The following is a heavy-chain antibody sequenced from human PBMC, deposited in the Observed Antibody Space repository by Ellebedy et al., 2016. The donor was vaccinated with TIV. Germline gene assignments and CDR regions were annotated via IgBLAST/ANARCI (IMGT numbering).Heavy chain of an antibody. Sequence: GGSLRLSXAASGFTFSSYWMHWVRQAPGKGLVLVSRIKNDGSSTNYADSVKGRFTISRDNAKNSLYLQMNSLRDEDTAVYYCARAQQMVNHDPFDIWGQGTMVTVSS. D-gene: IGHD6-13*01. CDR2: IKNDGSST. J-gene: IGHJ3*02. CDR3: ARAQQMVNHDPFDI. V-gene: IGHV3-74*01. CDR1: GFTFSSYW.